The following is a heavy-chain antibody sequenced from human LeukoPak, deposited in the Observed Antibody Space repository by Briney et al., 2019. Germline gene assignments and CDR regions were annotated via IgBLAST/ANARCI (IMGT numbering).Heavy chain of an antibody. V-gene: IGHV3-11*01. CDR2: ISSSGSTI. CDR1: GFTFSDYY. D-gene: IGHD3-10*01. J-gene: IGHJ4*02. Sequence: GGSLRLSCAASGFTFSDYYMSWIRQAPGKGLKGVSYISSSGSTIYYADSVKGRFIISRDNAKNSLYLQMNSLRAEDTAVYYCAKTARGVPEDYWGQGTLVTVSS. CDR3: AKTARGVPEDY.